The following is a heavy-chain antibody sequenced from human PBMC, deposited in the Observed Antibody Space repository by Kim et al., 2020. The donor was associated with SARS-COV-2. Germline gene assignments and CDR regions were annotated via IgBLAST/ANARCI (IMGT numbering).Heavy chain of an antibody. J-gene: IGHJ6*02. CDR2: ISTSSSYI. V-gene: IGHV3-21*01. Sequence: GGSLRLSCAVSGFTFSSYTMNWVRQAPGKGLEWVSSISTSSSYIYYADSVKGRFTISRDNAKNSLYLQMNSLRAEDTAVYYCARDALSRWGYDILTGYDYYGMDVWGQGTTVTVSS. CDR1: GFTFSSYT. CDR3: ARDALSRWGYDILTGYDYYGMDV. D-gene: IGHD3-9*01.